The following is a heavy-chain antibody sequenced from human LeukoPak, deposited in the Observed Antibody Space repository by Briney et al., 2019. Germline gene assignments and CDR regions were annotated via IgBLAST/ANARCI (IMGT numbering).Heavy chain of an antibody. J-gene: IGHJ6*02. V-gene: IGHV1-69*13. CDR1: GGTFSSYA. Sequence: ASVKVSCKASGGTFSSYAISWVRQAPGQGLEWMGGIIPIFGTANYAQEFQGRVTITADESTSTAYMELSSLRSEDTAVYYCARDLRAGYYDFWSGYRPPNTYYYGMDVWGQGTTVTVSS. CDR3: ARDLRAGYYDFWSGYRPPNTYYYGMDV. CDR2: IIPIFGTA. D-gene: IGHD3-3*01.